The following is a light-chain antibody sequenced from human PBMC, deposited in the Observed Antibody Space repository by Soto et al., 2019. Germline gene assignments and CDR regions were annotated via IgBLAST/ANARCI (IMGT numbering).Light chain of an antibody. J-gene: IGKJ4*01. CDR2: AAS. CDR1: QSISSY. Sequence: DIQMTQSPSSLSASVGDRVTITCRASQSISSYLNWYQQKPGKAPKLLIYAASSLQIGVPPRFIGSGSGTDFTLTIISLQPADLGTYSCEHSYTTRLTLGRGTKMEIK. CDR3: EHSYTTRLT. V-gene: IGKV1-39*01.